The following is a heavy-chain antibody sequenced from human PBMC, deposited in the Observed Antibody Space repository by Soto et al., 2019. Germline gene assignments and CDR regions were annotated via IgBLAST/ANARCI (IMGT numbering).Heavy chain of an antibody. CDR3: ARGATGPYYSDY. V-gene: IGHV3-74*01. J-gene: IGHJ4*02. Sequence: EVQLVESGGGLVQPGGSLRLSCAASGFTFSSYWRHWVRKAPGKGLVWVSRINGDGGTTNDANSVWGQLAISSDNAKNTVYLQLNSRRAEDTAVYYCARGATGPYYSDYWSQGTMVTVSS. CDR2: INGDGGTT. D-gene: IGHD4-17*01. CDR1: GFTFSSYW.